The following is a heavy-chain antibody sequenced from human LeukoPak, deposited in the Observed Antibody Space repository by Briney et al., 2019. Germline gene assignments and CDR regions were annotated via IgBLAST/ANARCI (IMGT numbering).Heavy chain of an antibody. J-gene: IGHJ4*02. V-gene: IGHV4-34*01. D-gene: IGHD3-22*01. CDR1: GGSFSGYY. Sequence: RPSETLSLTCAVYGGSFSGYYWSWIRQPPGKGLEWIGEINHSGSTNYNPSLKSRVTISVDTSKNQFSLKLSSVTAADTAVYYCARPGYYYDSSGYHYRDYWGQGTLVTVSS. CDR3: ARPGYYYDSSGYHYRDY. CDR2: INHSGST.